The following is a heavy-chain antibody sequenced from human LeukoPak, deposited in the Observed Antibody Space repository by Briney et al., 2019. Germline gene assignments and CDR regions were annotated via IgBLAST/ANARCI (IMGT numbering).Heavy chain of an antibody. CDR3: AKECGDYARVPYNWFDP. CDR1: GFTFSSYG. V-gene: IGHV3-30*02. J-gene: IGHJ5*02. Sequence: GGSLRLSCAASGFTFSSYGMHWVRQAPGKGLEWVAFIRYDGSNKYYADSVKGRFTISRDNSKNTLYLQMNSLRAEDTAVYYCAKECGDYARVPYNWFDPWGQGTLVTVSS. D-gene: IGHD4-17*01. CDR2: IRYDGSNK.